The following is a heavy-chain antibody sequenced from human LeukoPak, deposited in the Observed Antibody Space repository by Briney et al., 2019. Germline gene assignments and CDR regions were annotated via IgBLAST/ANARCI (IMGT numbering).Heavy chain of an antibody. D-gene: IGHD4-17*01. V-gene: IGHV1-18*01. CDR2: ISAYNGNT. CDR1: GYTFTSCV. J-gene: IGHJ5*02. Sequence: GASVQVSCKASGYTFTSCVISWVRQAPGRGLEWMGWISAYNGNTNYAQKLQGRVTMTTDTSTSTAYMELRSLRSDDTAVYYCARVATMTTVTNDFSWFDPWGQGTLVTVSS. CDR3: ARVATMTTVTNDFSWFDP.